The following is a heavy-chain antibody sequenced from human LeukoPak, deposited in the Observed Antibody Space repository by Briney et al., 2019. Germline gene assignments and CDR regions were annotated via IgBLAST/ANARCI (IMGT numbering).Heavy chain of an antibody. Sequence: GGSLRLSCAASGFIVRDYWMNWVRQAPGQGLEWLANIKQDGSARYYVGSVKGRFTISSDSAKSLVYLQVDSLRAEDTATYYCARGYNGGSDYWGQGTLVTVSS. V-gene: IGHV3-7*01. CDR2: IKQDGSAR. CDR3: ARGYNGGSDY. CDR1: GFIVRDYW. D-gene: IGHD3-16*01. J-gene: IGHJ4*02.